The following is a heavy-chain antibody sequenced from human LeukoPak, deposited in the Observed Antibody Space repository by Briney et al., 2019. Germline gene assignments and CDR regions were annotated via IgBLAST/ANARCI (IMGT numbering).Heavy chain of an antibody. J-gene: IGHJ4*02. CDR3: AKDGGYRTLNYFDY. D-gene: IGHD3-16*01. Sequence: GGPLRLSCAASGFTFSSCGMHWVRQAPGKGLEWVAFIRYDGSNKYYADSVKGRFTISRDNSKNTLYLQMNSLRAEDTAVYYCAKDGGYRTLNYFDYWGQGTLVTVSS. CDR1: GFTFSSCG. CDR2: IRYDGSNK. V-gene: IGHV3-30*02.